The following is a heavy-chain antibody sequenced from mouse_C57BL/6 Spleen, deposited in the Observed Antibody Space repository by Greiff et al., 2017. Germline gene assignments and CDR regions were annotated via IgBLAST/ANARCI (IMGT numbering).Heavy chain of an antibody. CDR3: ARHEDGYYYGSSGTYWYFDV. CDR1: GYTFTEYT. Sequence: VKLMESGAELVKPGASVKLSCKASGYTFTEYTIHWVKQRSGQGLEWIGWFYPGSGSIKYNEKFKDKATLTADKSSSTVYMELSRLTSEDSAVYFCARHEDGYYYGSSGTYWYFDVWGTGTTVTVSS. J-gene: IGHJ1*03. D-gene: IGHD1-1*01. CDR2: FYPGSGSI. V-gene: IGHV1-62-2*01.